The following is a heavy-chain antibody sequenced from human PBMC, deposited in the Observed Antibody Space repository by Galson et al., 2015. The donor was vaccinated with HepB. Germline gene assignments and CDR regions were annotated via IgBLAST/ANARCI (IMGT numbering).Heavy chain of an antibody. J-gene: IGHJ6*03. CDR2: INPNTGGT. CDR1: GYTFTDYY. Sequence: SVKVSCKASGYTFTDYYIHWVRRAPGQGLEWMGWINPNTGGTDYAQNFQGRVTMTRDTSISTAYMELSSLRSEDTAVYYCARQVVVVPAAIAYYYYYMDVWGKGTTVTVSS. D-gene: IGHD2-2*02. V-gene: IGHV1-2*02. CDR3: ARQVVVVPAAIAYYYYYMDV.